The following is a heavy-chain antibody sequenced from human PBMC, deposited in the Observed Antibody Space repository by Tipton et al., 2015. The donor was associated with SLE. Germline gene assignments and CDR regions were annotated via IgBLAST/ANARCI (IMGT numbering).Heavy chain of an antibody. CDR3: AKDTAVAGTHY. Sequence: SLRLSCAASGFTFSSYAMSWVRQAPGKGLEWVSVIYSGGSSTYYADSVKGRFTISRDNSKNTLYLQMNSLRAEDTAVYYCAKDTAVAGTHYWGQGTLVTVSS. CDR1: GFTFSSYA. CDR2: IYSGGSST. V-gene: IGHV3-23*03. J-gene: IGHJ4*02. D-gene: IGHD6-19*01.